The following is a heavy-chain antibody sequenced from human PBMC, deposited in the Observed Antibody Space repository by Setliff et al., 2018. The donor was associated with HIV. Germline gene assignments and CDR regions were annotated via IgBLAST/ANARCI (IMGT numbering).Heavy chain of an antibody. CDR3: VRRGGYSYATDAFDI. J-gene: IGHJ3*02. D-gene: IGHD5-18*01. CDR2: INPSGGSA. Sequence: ASVKVSCKASGYTFTSYYMHWVRQAPGQGLEWMGIINPSGGSASYAQKFQGRVTMTRDTSTSTVYMELSSLRSEDTAVYYCVRRGGYSYATDAFDIWGQGTMVTVSS. V-gene: IGHV1-46*01. CDR1: GYTFTSYY.